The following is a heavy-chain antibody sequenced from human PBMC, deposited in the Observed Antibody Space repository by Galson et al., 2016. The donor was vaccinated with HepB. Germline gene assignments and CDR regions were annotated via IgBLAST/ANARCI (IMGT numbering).Heavy chain of an antibody. V-gene: IGHV3-30*04. Sequence: SLRLSCAASGFTFSTYAMHWVRQAPGKGLEWMTIISYDGSNEYYADSVKGRFTISRDISKNTLYLQMNSLRAEDTAMYYCAKGSTDYGIDYWGQGTLVTVSS. CDR3: AKGSTDYGIDY. CDR1: GFTFSTYA. D-gene: IGHD4-17*01. CDR2: ISYDGSNE. J-gene: IGHJ4*02.